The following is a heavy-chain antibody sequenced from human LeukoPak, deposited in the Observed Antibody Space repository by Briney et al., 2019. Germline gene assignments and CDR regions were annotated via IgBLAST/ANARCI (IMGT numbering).Heavy chain of an antibody. V-gene: IGHV5-51*01. CDR3: ARLRGYYYVPY. J-gene: IGHJ4*02. CDR2: IYPGDSDT. D-gene: IGHD3-22*01. Sequence: MGIIYPGDSDTRYSPSFQGQVTISADKSISTAYLQWSSLKASDAAMYYCARLRGYYYVPYWGQGTLVTVSS.